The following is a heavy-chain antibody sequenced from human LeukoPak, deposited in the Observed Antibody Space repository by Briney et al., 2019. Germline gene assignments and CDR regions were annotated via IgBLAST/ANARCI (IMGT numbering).Heavy chain of an antibody. V-gene: IGHV3-7*01. CDR3: ARDSSSWYDY. J-gene: IGHJ4*02. CDR1: GFTFRNYW. Sequence: GGSLRLSCAASGFTFRNYWMSWVRQAPGKGLEWVANIKQDGSEKNYVDTVKGRFTISRGNAKNSVYLQMNSLSVEDTAMYYCARDSSSWYDYWGQGTLVTVSS. CDR2: IKQDGSEK. D-gene: IGHD6-13*01.